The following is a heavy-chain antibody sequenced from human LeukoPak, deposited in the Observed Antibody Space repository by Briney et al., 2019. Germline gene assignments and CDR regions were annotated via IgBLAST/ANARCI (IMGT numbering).Heavy chain of an antibody. V-gene: IGHV4-59*01. CDR2: IYYSGSGST. CDR1: GGSISSYY. J-gene: IGHJ4*02. CDR3: ARVNLGEYYFDY. Sequence: SETLSLTCTVSGGSISSYYWSWIPQPPGKGLEGIGYIYYSGSGSTNYSPSLKSRVTISVDTSKNQFSLKLSSVTAADTALYYCARVNLGEYYFDYWGQGTLVTVSS.